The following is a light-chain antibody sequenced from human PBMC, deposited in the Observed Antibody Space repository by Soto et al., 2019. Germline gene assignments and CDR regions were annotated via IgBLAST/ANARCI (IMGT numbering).Light chain of an antibody. V-gene: IGKV1-39*01. Sequence: DIQMTQSPSSLSASVGDRVTITCRASQSISRYLNWYQQKPGEAPKLLIYAASSLQRGVPSRFSGSGSGTDLTITISSLQPEDFKTYYCQQNYNTLITFGQGTRLEIK. CDR3: QQNYNTLIT. CDR1: QSISRY. CDR2: AAS. J-gene: IGKJ5*01.